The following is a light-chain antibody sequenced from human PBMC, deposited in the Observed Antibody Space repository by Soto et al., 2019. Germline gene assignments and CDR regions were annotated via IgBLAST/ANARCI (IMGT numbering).Light chain of an antibody. CDR1: QDVMYD. V-gene: IGKV3-15*01. CDR3: QQDRSWPRT. J-gene: IGKJ1*01. Sequence: EIVLTQSPAALSVSPGGRATLSCRASQDVMYDLAWYQQKPGQAPRLLVYGASTRATDAPPRFRGSGSGREFSLTISSLQSEDFATCYCQQDRSWPRTFGQGSRVEIK. CDR2: GAS.